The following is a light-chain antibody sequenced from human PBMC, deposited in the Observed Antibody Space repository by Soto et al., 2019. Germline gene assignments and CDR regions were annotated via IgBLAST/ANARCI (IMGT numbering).Light chain of an antibody. CDR2: GAS. CDR1: QSVSSSY. CDR3: QQYGSSPPWT. V-gene: IGKV3-20*01. J-gene: IGKJ1*01. Sequence: EMVMTQSPGTLSMSPGERATLSCRASQSVSSSYLVWYQQKPGQAPRLLIYGASSRATGIPDRFSGSGSGTDFTLTISRLEPEDFAVYYCQQYGSSPPWTFGQGTKVDIK.